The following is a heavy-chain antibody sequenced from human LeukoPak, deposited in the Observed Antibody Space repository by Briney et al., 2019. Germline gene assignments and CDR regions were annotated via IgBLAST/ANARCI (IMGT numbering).Heavy chain of an antibody. D-gene: IGHD3-10*01. V-gene: IGHV3-30*18. CDR3: AKDLLRFGELLWRGGVDY. Sequence: GGSLRLSCAASGFTFSSYGMHWVRQAPGKGLEWVAVITYDRSNKYYADSVKGRFTISRDNSNNTLYLQMNSLRAEDTAVYYCAKDLLRFGELLWRGGVDYWGQGTLVTVSS. J-gene: IGHJ4*02. CDR2: ITYDRSNK. CDR1: GFTFSSYG.